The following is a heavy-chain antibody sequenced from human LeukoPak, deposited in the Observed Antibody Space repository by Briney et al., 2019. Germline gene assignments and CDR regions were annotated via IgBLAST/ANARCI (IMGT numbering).Heavy chain of an antibody. CDR3: ARITGWGSSWQSVDY. CDR1: GGSISSGGYS. Sequence: SQTLSLTCAVSGGSISSGGYSWSWIRQPPGKGLEWIGYIYHSGSTYYNPSLKSRVTISVDRSKNQFSLKLSSVTAADTAVYYCARITGWGSSWQSVDYWGQGTLVTVSS. J-gene: IGHJ4*02. V-gene: IGHV4-30-2*01. CDR2: IYHSGST. D-gene: IGHD6-13*01.